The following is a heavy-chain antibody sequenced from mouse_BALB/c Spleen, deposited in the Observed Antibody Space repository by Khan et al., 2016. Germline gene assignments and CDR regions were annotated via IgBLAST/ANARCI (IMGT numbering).Heavy chain of an antibody. Sequence: QIQLVQSGPELKKPGETVKISCKASGYTFTNYGMNWVKQAPGKGLKWMGWINTYTGESTYADDFKGRFAISLQTSASTAYLQINNLKNADTAAYFCAIGGDYGGFASWGQGTLVTVSA. D-gene: IGHD2-13*01. J-gene: IGHJ3*01. CDR3: AIGGDYGGFAS. CDR1: GYTFTNYG. V-gene: IGHV9-3-1*01. CDR2: INTYTGES.